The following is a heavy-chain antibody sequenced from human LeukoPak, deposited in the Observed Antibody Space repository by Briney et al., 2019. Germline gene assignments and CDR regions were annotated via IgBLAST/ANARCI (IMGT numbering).Heavy chain of an antibody. Sequence: KPSETLSLTCAVYGGSFSGYYWSWIRKPPGKGLEWIGEINHSGSTNYNPSLKSRVTIPVDTSKNQFSLKLSSVTAADTAVYYCARLFTIFGVGYYGMDVWGQGTTVTVSS. CDR2: INHSGST. J-gene: IGHJ6*02. D-gene: IGHD3-3*01. CDR1: GGSFSGYY. V-gene: IGHV4-34*01. CDR3: ARLFTIFGVGYYGMDV.